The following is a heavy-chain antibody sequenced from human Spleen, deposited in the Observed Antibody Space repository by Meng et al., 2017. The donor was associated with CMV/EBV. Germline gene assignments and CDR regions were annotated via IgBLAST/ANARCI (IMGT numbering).Heavy chain of an antibody. D-gene: IGHD6-6*01. J-gene: IGHJ4*02. V-gene: IGHV3-33*01. Sequence: SGLSLRSYNMHWVRQAPGKGLEWVTLIWYDGTNKYYADSVKGRFTISRDNSKNTVYLQMNSLRAEDTAVYYCATSVDLKFRSSSFDYWGQGTLVTVSS. CDR1: GLSLRSYN. CDR2: IWYDGTNK. CDR3: ATSVDLKFRSSSFDY.